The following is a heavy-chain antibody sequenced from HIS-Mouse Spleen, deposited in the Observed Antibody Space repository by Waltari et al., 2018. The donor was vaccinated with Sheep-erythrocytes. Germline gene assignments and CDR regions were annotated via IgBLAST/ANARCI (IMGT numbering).Heavy chain of an antibody. V-gene: IGHV3-21*01. CDR1: GFTFSSYS. J-gene: IGHJ3*02. D-gene: IGHD1-1*01. CDR3: ARDTGTDAFDI. CDR2: ISSSSSYI. Sequence: EVQLVESGGGLVKPGGSLRLSCAASGFTFSSYSMNWVRQAPGKGLEWVSSISSSSSYIYYADSVNGRFTISRDNAKNSLYLQMNSLRAEDTAVYYCARDTGTDAFDIWGQGTMVTVSS.